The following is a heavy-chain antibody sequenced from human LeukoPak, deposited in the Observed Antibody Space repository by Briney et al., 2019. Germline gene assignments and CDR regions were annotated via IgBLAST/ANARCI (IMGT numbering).Heavy chain of an antibody. CDR2: IHSDGSST. V-gene: IGHV3-74*01. Sequence: GGSLRLSCAASGFTFSSYWMHWLRQAPGKGLVWVSRIHSDGSSTSYADSVRGRFTISRDDAKSTLYLQMCSLRTEDTVVYYCARSGWPYYFDEWSETSPVSVSS. J-gene: IGHJ4*02. D-gene: IGHD3-22*01. CDR1: GFTFSSYW. CDR3: ARSGWPYYFDE.